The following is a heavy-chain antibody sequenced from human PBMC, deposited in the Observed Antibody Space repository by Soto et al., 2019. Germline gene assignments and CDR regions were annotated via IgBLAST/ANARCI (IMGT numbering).Heavy chain of an antibody. J-gene: IGHJ5*02. V-gene: IGHV1-2*02. CDR2: INPKSDDT. D-gene: IGHD4-4*01. CDR1: GYPFSDNQ. Sequence: GASVKVSCKASGYPFSDNQIHWLRRAPGQGLEWMGRINPKSDDTNYAQKFQGRVTMTRDTSIDTAYLELTGLTSDDTATYYCATKPSLDYIRWGLDPWGQGTLDTVPS. CDR3: ATKPSLDYIRWGLDP.